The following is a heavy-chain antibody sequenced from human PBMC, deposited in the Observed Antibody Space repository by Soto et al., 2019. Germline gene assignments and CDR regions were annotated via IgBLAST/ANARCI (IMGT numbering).Heavy chain of an antibody. Sequence: QITLKESGPTLVKPTQTLTLTCTFSGFSLSTSGVGVGWIRQPPGKALEWLALIYWDDDKRYSPSLKSRLTITKDTSKNQVVLTMTTMDPVDTATYYCAHKSGGSRRGWFDPWGQGTLVTVSS. CDR3: AHKSGGSRRGWFDP. CDR1: GFSLSTSGVG. J-gene: IGHJ5*02. D-gene: IGHD2-15*01. CDR2: IYWDDDK. V-gene: IGHV2-5*02.